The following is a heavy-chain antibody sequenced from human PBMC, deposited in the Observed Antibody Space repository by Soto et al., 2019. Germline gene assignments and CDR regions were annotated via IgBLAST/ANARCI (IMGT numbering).Heavy chain of an antibody. J-gene: IGHJ4*02. D-gene: IGHD5-18*01. Sequence: SETLSLTCAVHCGSFSGYYWSWIRQPPGKGLEWIGEINHSGSTNYTPSLKSRVTISVDTSKNQFSLKLSSVTAADTAVYYCARGLGEIVVLPAARGYSYGYRSYFDYWGQGTQVTVSS. V-gene: IGHV4-34*01. CDR2: INHSGST. CDR1: CGSFSGYY. CDR3: ARGLGEIVVLPAARGYSYGYRSYFDY.